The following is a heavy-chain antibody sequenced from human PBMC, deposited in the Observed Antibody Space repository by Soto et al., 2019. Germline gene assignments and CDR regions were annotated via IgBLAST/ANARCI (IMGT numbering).Heavy chain of an antibody. CDR1: GFTFSSYG. CDR2: ISYDGSNK. J-gene: IGHJ4*02. D-gene: IGHD6-19*01. Sequence: QVQLVESGGGVVQPGRSLRLSCAASGFTFSSYGMHWVRQAPGKGLEWVAVISYDGSNKYYADSVKGRFTISRDNSKNTLYLLMNSLRAEDTAVYYCAKDQLYLTQWLADYWGQGTLVTVSS. CDR3: AKDQLYLTQWLADY. V-gene: IGHV3-30*18.